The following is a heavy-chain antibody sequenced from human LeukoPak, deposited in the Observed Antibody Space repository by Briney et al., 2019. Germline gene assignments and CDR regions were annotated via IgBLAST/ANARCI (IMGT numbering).Heavy chain of an antibody. D-gene: IGHD6-13*01. CDR3: ARKEGGQLANTRRWFDP. J-gene: IGHJ5*02. CDR2: INHSGST. Sequence: PSETLSLTCAVYGGSFSGYYWSWIRQPPGKGLEWIGEINHSGSTNYNPSLKSRVTISVDTSKNQFSLKLKSVTAAYTAVYYCARKEGGQLANTRRWFDPWGQGTLVTVSS. V-gene: IGHV4-34*01. CDR1: GGSFSGYY.